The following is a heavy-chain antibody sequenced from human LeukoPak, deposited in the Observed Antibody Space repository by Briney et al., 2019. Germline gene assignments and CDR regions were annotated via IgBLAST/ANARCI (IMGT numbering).Heavy chain of an antibody. CDR1: GFTFSIYA. D-gene: IGHD6-13*01. CDR3: AKFIYSSWYYFDY. V-gene: IGHV3-23*01. J-gene: IGHJ4*02. CDR2: ISGSGGST. Sequence: PGGSLRLSCAASGFTFSIYAMSWVRQAPGKGLEWVSSISGSGGSTYSADSVKGRFTISRDISKNTLYLHMNSLRAEDTAVYYCAKFIYSSWYYFDYWGQGTLVTVSS.